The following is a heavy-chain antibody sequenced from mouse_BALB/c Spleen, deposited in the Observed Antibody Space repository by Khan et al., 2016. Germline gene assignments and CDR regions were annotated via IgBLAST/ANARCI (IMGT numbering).Heavy chain of an antibody. CDR3: ARGGYDWFAY. CDR2: IDPANGNA. V-gene: IGHV14-3*02. J-gene: IGHJ3*01. Sequence: VQLQQPGAELVKPGASVKLSCTASGFNIKDTYMHWVKQRPEQGLEWIGRIDPANGNAKYDPKFQGKATITADTSSNTAYLQLSSLTSEETAVYYCARGGYDWFAYWGQGTLVTVSA. D-gene: IGHD2-14*01. CDR1: GFNIKDTY.